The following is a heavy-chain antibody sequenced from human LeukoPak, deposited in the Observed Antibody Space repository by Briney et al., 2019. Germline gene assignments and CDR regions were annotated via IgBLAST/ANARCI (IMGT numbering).Heavy chain of an antibody. Sequence: GGSLRLSCAGSGFTFSTYAMHWVRQAPGKGLEWVAVISSDGTKKYYADSVKGRFTISRDNSKDMLYLQMNSLRVDDTAVYYCARGYDYYDSSGYSDAFDIWGQGTMVTVSS. D-gene: IGHD3-22*01. V-gene: IGHV3-30-3*01. J-gene: IGHJ3*02. CDR1: GFTFSTYA. CDR2: ISSDGTKK. CDR3: ARGYDYYDSSGYSDAFDI.